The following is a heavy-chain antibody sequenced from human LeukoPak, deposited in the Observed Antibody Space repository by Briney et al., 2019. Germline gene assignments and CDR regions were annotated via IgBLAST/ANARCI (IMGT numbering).Heavy chain of an antibody. CDR1: GGSISSNY. J-gene: IGHJ4*02. CDR2: IYHSGST. Sequence: SETLSLTCTVSGGSISSNYWSWIRQPPGKGLEWIGYIYHSGSTNYNPSLKSRVTRSVDTSKNQFSLMLSFVTAADTAVYYCARYSAPVTSIDYWGQGTLVTVSS. D-gene: IGHD2-21*02. CDR3: ARYSAPVTSIDY. V-gene: IGHV4-59*01.